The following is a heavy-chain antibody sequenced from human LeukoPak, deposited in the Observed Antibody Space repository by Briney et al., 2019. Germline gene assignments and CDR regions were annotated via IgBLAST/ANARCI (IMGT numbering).Heavy chain of an antibody. Sequence: GASVKVSCKASGYTFTGYYMHWVRQAPGQGLEWMGWINPNSGGTNYAQKFQGWVTMTRDTSISTAYMELSRLRSDDTAVYYCARDQYSTYYYYGTDVWGQGTTVTVSS. J-gene: IGHJ6*02. CDR1: GYTFTGYY. CDR2: INPNSGGT. D-gene: IGHD6-6*01. V-gene: IGHV1-2*04. CDR3: ARDQYSTYYYYGTDV.